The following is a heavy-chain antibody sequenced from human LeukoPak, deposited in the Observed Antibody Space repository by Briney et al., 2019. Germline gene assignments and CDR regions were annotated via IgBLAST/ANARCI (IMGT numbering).Heavy chain of an antibody. V-gene: IGHV3-11*05. D-gene: IGHD6-19*01. CDR2: ISSRSSCT. J-gene: IGHJ4*02. CDR3: ARDMRTGWYAADY. CDR1: GFSFSDYC. Sequence: GGSLRLSCAASGFSFSDYCMSWIRQAPGKGLEWVSYISSRSSCTNYADSVKGRFTMSRDNAKNSLYLQMNSLRAEDTAVYYCARDMRTGWYAADYWGQGTLVTVS.